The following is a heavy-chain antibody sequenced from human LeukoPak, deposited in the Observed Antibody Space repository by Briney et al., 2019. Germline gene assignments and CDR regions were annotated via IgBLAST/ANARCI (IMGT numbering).Heavy chain of an antibody. J-gene: IGHJ4*02. CDR3: ARDLSAAFDF. V-gene: IGHV3-33*01. CDR2: LVYDARS. Sequence: GRSLRLSCAASGFPFSSYGMHWVRQAPGKGLEWVARLVYDARSDYANSVKGRFSISRDDSKNTLFLDMSNLRVEDTALYYCARDLSAAFDFWGQGVLVTVSS. CDR1: GFPFSSYG. D-gene: IGHD6-19*01.